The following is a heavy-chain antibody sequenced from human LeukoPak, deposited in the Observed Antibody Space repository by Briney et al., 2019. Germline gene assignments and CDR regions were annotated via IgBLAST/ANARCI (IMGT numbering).Heavy chain of an antibody. V-gene: IGHV1-18*01. Sequence: ASVKVSCKTSGYTFTSHGISWVRQAHGEGLEWMGWISANNGDTNYAQKMQGRLTMTTDTSTSTAYMELRSLSYDDTATYYCARDWPTVIADYWGQGTLVTVSS. D-gene: IGHD4-11*01. CDR3: ARDWPTVIADY. CDR1: GYTFTSHG. J-gene: IGHJ4*02. CDR2: ISANNGDT.